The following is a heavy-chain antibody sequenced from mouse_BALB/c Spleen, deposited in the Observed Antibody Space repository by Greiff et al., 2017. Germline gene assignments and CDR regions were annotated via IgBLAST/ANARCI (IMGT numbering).Heavy chain of an antibody. CDR1: GFTFSSYT. CDR2: ISNGGGST. V-gene: IGHV5-12-2*01. Sequence: EVQLVESGGGLVQPGGSLKLSCAASGFTFSSYTMSWVRQTPEKRLEWVAYISNGGGSTYYPDTVKGRFTISRDNAKNTLYLQMSSLKSEDTAMYYCARQGFKYYFDYWGQGTTLTVSS. CDR3: ARQGFKYYFDY. J-gene: IGHJ2*01.